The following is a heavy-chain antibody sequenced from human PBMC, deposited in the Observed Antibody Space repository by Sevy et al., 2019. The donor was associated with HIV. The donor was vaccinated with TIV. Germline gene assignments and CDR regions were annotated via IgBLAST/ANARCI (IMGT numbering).Heavy chain of an antibody. CDR3: ARAGITGTTAAPVYYGMDV. V-gene: IGHV4-34*01. D-gene: IGHD1-7*01. Sequence: SETLSLTCAVYGGSFSGYYWSWIRQPPGKGLEWIGEINHSGSTNYNPSLKSRVTISVDTSKNQFSLKLSSVTAADTAVYYCARAGITGTTAAPVYYGMDVWGQGTPVTVSS. J-gene: IGHJ6*02. CDR1: GGSFSGYY. CDR2: INHSGST.